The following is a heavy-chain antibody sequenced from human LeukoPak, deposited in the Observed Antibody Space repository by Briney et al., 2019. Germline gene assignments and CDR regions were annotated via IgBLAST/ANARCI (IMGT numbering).Heavy chain of an antibody. CDR3: ARKDGLDV. CDR1: GYTFTSYG. D-gene: IGHD5-24*01. V-gene: IGHV1-3*01. Sequence: ASVKVSCKASGYTFTSYGISWVRQAPGQGLEWMGWVNAGNGNTKYSQKFQGRVTITRDTSASTAYMELSSLRSEDTAVYYCARKDGLDVWGQGTTVTVSS. J-gene: IGHJ6*02. CDR2: VNAGNGNT.